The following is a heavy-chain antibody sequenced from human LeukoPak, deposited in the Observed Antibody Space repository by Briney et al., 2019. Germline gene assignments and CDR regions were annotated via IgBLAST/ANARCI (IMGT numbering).Heavy chain of an antibody. Sequence: PGGSLRLSCAVSGFTFSSHGMHWVRQAPGKWLEWVTFIRSDGSSNYYGDSVKGRFTLSRDNFKNTLSLQMNSLRAEDTAVYYCVRDRDWGFDYWGQGTLVTVSS. V-gene: IGHV3-30*02. CDR3: VRDRDWGFDY. D-gene: IGHD3/OR15-3a*01. CDR2: IRSDGSSN. J-gene: IGHJ4*02. CDR1: GFTFSSHG.